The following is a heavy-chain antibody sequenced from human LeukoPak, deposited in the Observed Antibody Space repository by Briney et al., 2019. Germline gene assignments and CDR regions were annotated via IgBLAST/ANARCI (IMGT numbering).Heavy chain of an antibody. V-gene: IGHV4-30-2*01. J-gene: IGHJ4*02. CDR3: ARLVGGSSWYWVYFDY. Sequence: PSQTLSLTCAVSGGSISSGGYSWSWIRQPPGKGLEWIGYIYHSGSTYYNPSLKSRVTISVDTSKNQFSLKLSSVTAADTAVYYWARLVGGSSWYWVYFDYWGQGTLVTVSS. D-gene: IGHD6-13*01. CDR1: GGSISSGGYS. CDR2: IYHSGST.